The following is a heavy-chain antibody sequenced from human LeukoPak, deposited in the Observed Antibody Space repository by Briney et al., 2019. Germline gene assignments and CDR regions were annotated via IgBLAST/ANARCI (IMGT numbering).Heavy chain of an antibody. CDR3: ATQATSGWHFS. CDR1: GYTFTGYY. CDR2: INPNSGGT. J-gene: IGHJ5*02. Sequence: ASVKVSCEASGYTFTGYYIHWVRQAPGQGPEWMGWINPNSGGTNYAQKFQGRVTMTRDTSLSTVCMELSRLRSDDTAVYYCATQATSGWHFSWGQGTLVTVSS. V-gene: IGHV1-2*02. D-gene: IGHD6-19*01.